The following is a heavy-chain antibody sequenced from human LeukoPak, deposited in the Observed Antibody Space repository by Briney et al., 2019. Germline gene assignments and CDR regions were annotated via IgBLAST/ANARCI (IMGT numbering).Heavy chain of an antibody. CDR3: ARAAVAGPFDY. CDR1: GGSFSGYY. J-gene: IGHJ4*02. V-gene: IGHV4-34*01. D-gene: IGHD6-19*01. CDR2: INHSGST. Sequence: SETLSLTCAVYGGSFSGYYWSWIRQPPGKGLEWIGEINHSGSTNYNPSLKSRVTISVDTSKNQFSLELSSVTAADTAVYYCARAAVAGPFDYWGQGTLVTVSS.